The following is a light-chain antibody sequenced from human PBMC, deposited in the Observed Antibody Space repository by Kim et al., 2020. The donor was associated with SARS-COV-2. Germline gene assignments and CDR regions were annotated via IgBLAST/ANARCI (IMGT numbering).Light chain of an antibody. CDR1: QSVSSN. CDR3: QQYNDWRLIT. Sequence: VMTQSPATLSVSPGERVTLSCRASQSVSSNLAWYQQKPGQAPRLLISGAINRATGVPARIRGGGSGTEFTLTISGLQSEDSAVYYCQQYNDWRLITFGQGTRLEIK. J-gene: IGKJ5*01. V-gene: IGKV3-15*01. CDR2: GAI.